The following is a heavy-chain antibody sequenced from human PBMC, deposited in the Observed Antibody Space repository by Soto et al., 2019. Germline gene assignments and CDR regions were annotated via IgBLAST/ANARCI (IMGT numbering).Heavy chain of an antibody. V-gene: IGHV1-69*06. CDR2: IIPIFGTA. J-gene: IGHJ4*02. D-gene: IGHD2-21*01. CDR1: GGTFSNYA. CDR3: ARRDVDSYFDY. Sequence: ASVKVSCKASGGTFSNYAISWVRQAPGQGLEWMGGIIPIFGTANYAQNFQGQVTISADKSVSTAYLQWSSLKASDTAMYYCARRDVDSYFDYWGLGTLVTVSS.